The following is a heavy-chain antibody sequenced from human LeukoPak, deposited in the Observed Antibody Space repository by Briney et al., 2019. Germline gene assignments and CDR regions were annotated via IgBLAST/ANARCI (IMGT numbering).Heavy chain of an antibody. V-gene: IGHV4-39*07. CDR1: GVSISSSNSY. D-gene: IGHD1-26*01. CDR2: IYYSGNT. J-gene: IGHJ5*02. CDR3: ARVRGLVGATNWFDP. Sequence: SETLSLTCTVSGVSISSSNSYWGWIRQPPGKGLEWIGSIYYSGNTYYNASLKSQVSISIVTSKNQFSLKLSSVTAADTAVYYCARVRGLVGATNWFDPWGQGTLVTVSS.